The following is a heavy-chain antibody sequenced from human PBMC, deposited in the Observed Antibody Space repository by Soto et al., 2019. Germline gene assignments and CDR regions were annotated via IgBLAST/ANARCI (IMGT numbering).Heavy chain of an antibody. D-gene: IGHD3-22*01. Sequence: SVTVSCKGSGDTFSSYAGSWVRQATGQGLEWMGGIIPIFGTANYAQKFQGRVTITADESTSTAYMELSSLRSEDAAVYYCARAGYYDSSGWAPIDYWGQGTLVTVSS. CDR1: GDTFSSYA. J-gene: IGHJ4*02. V-gene: IGHV1-69*13. CDR3: ARAGYYDSSGWAPIDY. CDR2: IIPIFGTA.